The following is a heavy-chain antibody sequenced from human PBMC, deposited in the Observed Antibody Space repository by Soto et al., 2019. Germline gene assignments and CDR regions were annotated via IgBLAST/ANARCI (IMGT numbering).Heavy chain of an antibody. D-gene: IGHD4-17*01. Sequence: QVRLQQWGAGLLKPSESLSRTCAVYGGSFSGYYWSCIRQPPGRGLEWIGEIKHSGSTNHIASVKSRVTISVDTSKNQFSLQMSSVTAADTAVYFCARAYGGNVFDYWGQGTLVTVSS. J-gene: IGHJ4*02. CDR3: ARAYGGNVFDY. V-gene: IGHV4-34*01. CDR1: GGSFSGYY. CDR2: IKHSGST.